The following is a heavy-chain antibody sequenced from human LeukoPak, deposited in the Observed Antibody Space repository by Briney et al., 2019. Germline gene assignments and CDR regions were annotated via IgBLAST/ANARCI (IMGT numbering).Heavy chain of an antibody. CDR2: ISAYNGNT. D-gene: IGHD6-19*01. Sequence: ASVKVSCKASGYTFTSYGVSWVRQAPGQGLEWMGWISAYNGNTNYAQKLQGRVTMTTDTSTSTAYMELRSLRSDDTAVYYCARASLRDSSGWPFDCWGQGTLVTVSS. V-gene: IGHV1-18*01. CDR3: ARASLRDSSGWPFDC. CDR1: GYTFTSYG. J-gene: IGHJ4*02.